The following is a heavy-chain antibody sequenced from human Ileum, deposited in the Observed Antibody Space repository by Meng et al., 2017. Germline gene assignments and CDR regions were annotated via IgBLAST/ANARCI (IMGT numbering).Heavy chain of an antibody. J-gene: IGHJ4*02. D-gene: IGHD3-22*01. Sequence: HITLKESGPTLVKPTQTLTLTCTFSGFSLSTSGVGVGWIRQPPGKALEWLALIYWDDDKRYSPSLKSRLTITKDTSKNQVVLTMTNMDPVDTATYYCAHSYYYDSSGYYQLFDYWGQGTLVTVSS. CDR2: IYWDDDK. CDR1: GFSLSTSGVG. CDR3: AHSYYYDSSGYYQLFDY. V-gene: IGHV2-5*02.